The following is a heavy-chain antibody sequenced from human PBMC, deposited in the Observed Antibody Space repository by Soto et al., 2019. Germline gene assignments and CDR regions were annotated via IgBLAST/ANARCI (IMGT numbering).Heavy chain of an antibody. V-gene: IGHV3-53*01. J-gene: IGHJ6*02. Sequence: GGSLRVSCNASGCTVISTYMSWVSQAPGMGLEWVAVIESGGSTHYADSVKGRFTISRDIPKNMIYLQLHTLRAEDTAVYYCAKDLGPLRLLNYYFYGLDVWGQGTTVTVSS. D-gene: IGHD2-15*01. CDR1: GCTVISTY. CDR3: AKDLGPLRLLNYYFYGLDV. CDR2: IESGGST.